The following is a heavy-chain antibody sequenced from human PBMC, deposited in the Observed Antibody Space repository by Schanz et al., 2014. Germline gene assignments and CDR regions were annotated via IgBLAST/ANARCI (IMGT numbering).Heavy chain of an antibody. CDR3: AKDAPYPFDL. J-gene: IGHJ2*01. CDR2: ISGDHRNT. CDR1: GFTFSTHA. Sequence: EMQLLESGGGLIQPGGSLRLSCAASGFTFSTHAMSWVRQAPGKGLEWVSSISGDHRNTFYADSVKGRFTISRDNSKNTLYLQMNSLRAEDTAIYYCAKDAPYPFDLWGRGTLXTVYS. V-gene: IGHV3-23*01.